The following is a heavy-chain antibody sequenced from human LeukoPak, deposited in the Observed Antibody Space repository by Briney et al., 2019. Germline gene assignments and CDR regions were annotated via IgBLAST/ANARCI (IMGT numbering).Heavy chain of an antibody. Sequence: GASLTVSCKASGGTFSSYAISWVRQAPGQGLEWMGGIIPIFGTANYAQKFQGRVTITADESTSTAYMELSSLRSEDTAVYYCASTSRRHSSSWPIAPQIFDYWGQGTLVTVSS. V-gene: IGHV1-69*13. D-gene: IGHD6-13*01. CDR3: ASTSRRHSSSWPIAPQIFDY. J-gene: IGHJ4*02. CDR1: GGTFSSYA. CDR2: IIPIFGTA.